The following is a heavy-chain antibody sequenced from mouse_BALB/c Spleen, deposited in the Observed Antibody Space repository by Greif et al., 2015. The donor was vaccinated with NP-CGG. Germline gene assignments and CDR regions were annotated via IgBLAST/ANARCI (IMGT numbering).Heavy chain of an antibody. D-gene: IGHD1-1*01. V-gene: IGHV1-69*02. J-gene: IGHJ1*01. CDR1: GYTFTSYW. CDR3: ARSPRYYGSLDV. Sequence: QVQLQQSGAELVKPGAPAKLSCKASGYTFTSYWMNWVKQRPGRGLEWIGRIDPSDSETHYNQKFKDKATLTVDKSSSTAYIQLSSLTSEDSAVYYCARSPRYYGSLDVWGAGTTVTVSS. CDR2: IDPSDSET.